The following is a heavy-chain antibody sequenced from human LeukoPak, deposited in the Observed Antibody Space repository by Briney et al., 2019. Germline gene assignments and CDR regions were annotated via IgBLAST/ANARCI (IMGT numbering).Heavy chain of an antibody. CDR3: ARGEGY. V-gene: IGHV3-7*01. Sequence: PGGSLRLSCAASGFTFRSYWMSWVRHAPGKGLEWVANIREDGRETFYVDSVKGRFTISRDNGKDSLDLQMNSLRAEDTAVYYCARGEGYWGQGTLVTVSS. CDR1: GFTFRSYW. J-gene: IGHJ4*02. CDR2: IREDGRET.